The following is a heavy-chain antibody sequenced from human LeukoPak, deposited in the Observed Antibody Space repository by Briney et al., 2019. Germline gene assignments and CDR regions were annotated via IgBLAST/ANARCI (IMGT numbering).Heavy chain of an antibody. D-gene: IGHD1-1*01. CDR2: ISTSGSTI. V-gene: IGHV3-48*03. J-gene: IGHJ3*02. Sequence: PGGSLRLSCAASGFTFSSFGMHWVRQAPGKGLEWVSYISTSGSTISYADSVKGRFTISRDNAKNSLYLQMNSLRAEDTAVYYCARNDLFDIWGQGTMVTVSS. CDR3: ARNDLFDI. CDR1: GFTFSSFG.